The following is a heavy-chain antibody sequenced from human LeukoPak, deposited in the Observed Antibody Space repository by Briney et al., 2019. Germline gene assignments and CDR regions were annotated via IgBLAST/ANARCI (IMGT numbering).Heavy chain of an antibody. CDR1: GGTFSSSA. V-gene: IGHV1-69*13. D-gene: IGHD2-15*01. Sequence: GASVKVSCKASGGTFSSSAISWVRQAPGQGLDWMGGIIPIFGTANYAQKFQGRVTITADESTSTAYMELSSLRSEDTAVYYCAREYCSGGSCTNWFDPWGQGTLVTVSS. J-gene: IGHJ5*02. CDR2: IIPIFGTA. CDR3: AREYCSGGSCTNWFDP.